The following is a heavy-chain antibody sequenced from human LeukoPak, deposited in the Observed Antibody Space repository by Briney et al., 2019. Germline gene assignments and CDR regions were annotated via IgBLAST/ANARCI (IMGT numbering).Heavy chain of an antibody. CDR2: IRGSGGST. V-gene: IGHV3-23*01. Sequence: PGGSLRLSCAASGFTFSSYAMSWVRQAPGKGLGWVSAIRGSGGSTYFADSVKGRFTISRDNSKNTLYLQMNSLRSEDTAVHYCAKEGIHAIDYWGQGTLVTVSS. J-gene: IGHJ4*02. CDR1: GFTFSSYA. CDR3: AKEGIHAIDY.